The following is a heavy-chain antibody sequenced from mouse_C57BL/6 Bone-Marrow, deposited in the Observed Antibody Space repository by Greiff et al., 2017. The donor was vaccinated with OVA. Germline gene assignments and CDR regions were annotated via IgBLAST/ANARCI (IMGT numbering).Heavy chain of an antibody. Sequence: SGAELVRPGASVTLSCKASGYTFTDYEMHWVKQTPVHGLEWIGAIDPETGGTAYNQKFKGKAILTADKSSSTAYMELRHLTYEDSAVYYCTREGMGNCEWYFDVWGTGTTVTVSS. CDR2: IDPETGGT. CDR3: TREGMGNCEWYFDV. J-gene: IGHJ1*03. V-gene: IGHV1-15*01. CDR1: GYTFTDYE. D-gene: IGHD2-1*01.